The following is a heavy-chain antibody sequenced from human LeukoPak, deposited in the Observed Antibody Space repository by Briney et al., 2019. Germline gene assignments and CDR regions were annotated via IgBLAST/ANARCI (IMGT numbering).Heavy chain of an antibody. D-gene: IGHD3-22*01. CDR2: IIPIFGTA. CDR1: GGTFSSYA. CDR3: ARGQGHYYDSSGYYYTYFDY. J-gene: IGHJ4*02. V-gene: IGHV1-69*05. Sequence: SVKVPCKASGGTFSSYAISWVRQAPGQGLEWMGRIIPIFGTANYAQKFQGRVTITTDESTSTAYMELSSLRSEDTAVYYCARGQGHYYDSSGYYYTYFDYWGQGTLVTVSS.